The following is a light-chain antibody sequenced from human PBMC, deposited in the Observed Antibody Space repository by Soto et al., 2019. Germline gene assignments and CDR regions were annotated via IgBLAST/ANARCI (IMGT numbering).Light chain of an antibody. Sequence: QSTLTQPPSVSEAPRQRVTISCSGSSSNIGDNAVYWYQQFPGKAPKLLIYYDDLLPSGVSDRFSGSKSGTSASLAISGLQSEDEADYYCAAWDDSLSGWVFGGGTQLTVL. CDR2: YDD. V-gene: IGLV1-36*01. J-gene: IGLJ3*02. CDR1: SSNIGDNA. CDR3: AAWDDSLSGWV.